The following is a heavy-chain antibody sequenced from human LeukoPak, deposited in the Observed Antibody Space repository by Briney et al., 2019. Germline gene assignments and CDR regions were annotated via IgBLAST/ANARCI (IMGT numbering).Heavy chain of an antibody. J-gene: IGHJ6*03. CDR2: ISWDGGST. V-gene: IGHV3-43*01. D-gene: IGHD3-10*01. CDR1: GFTFDDYT. Sequence: GGSLRLSCAASGFTFDDYTMHWVRQAPGKGLEWVSLISWDGGSTYYADSVKGRFTISRDNSKNSLYLQMNSLRTEDTALYYCAKDRRLYGSGSFDFYMDVWGKGTTVTISS. CDR3: AKDRRLYGSGSFDFYMDV.